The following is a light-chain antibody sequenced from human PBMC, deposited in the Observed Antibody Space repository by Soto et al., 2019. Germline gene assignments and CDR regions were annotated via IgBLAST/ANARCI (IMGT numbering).Light chain of an antibody. J-gene: IGLJ2*01. Sequence: QSVLTQPPSVSAAPGQKVTISCSGSSSNIGSNFVSWYQQLPGTAPKLLIYENNKRPSGIPDRFSGSKSGTSATLGITGLQTGDEAEYYCATWDTSLSAMLFGGGTKVTVL. CDR3: ATWDTSLSAML. CDR2: ENN. CDR1: SSNIGSNF. V-gene: IGLV1-51*02.